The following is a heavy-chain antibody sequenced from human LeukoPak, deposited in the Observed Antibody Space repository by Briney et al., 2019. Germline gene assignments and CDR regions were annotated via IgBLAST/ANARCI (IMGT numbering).Heavy chain of an antibody. CDR2: IRQDGGEN. CDR3: TKWSTSGSYYTE. J-gene: IGHJ4*02. V-gene: IGHV3-7*01. Sequence: GGSLRLSCAASGFTFSSYWMGWVRLAPGKGLEWVANIRQDGGENHYVDSVKGRFTISRDNARNSLYLQMNSLRAEDTAVYYCTKWSTSGSYYTEWGQGTLVTVSS. CDR1: GFTFSSYW. D-gene: IGHD3-10*01.